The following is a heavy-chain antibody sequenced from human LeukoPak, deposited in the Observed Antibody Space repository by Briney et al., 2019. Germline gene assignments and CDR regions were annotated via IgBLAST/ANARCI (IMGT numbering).Heavy chain of an antibody. J-gene: IGHJ4*02. D-gene: IGHD6-19*01. Sequence: KPGGSLRLSCAASGFTFSTYSMNWVRQAPGKGLEWVSSLSPGSSYVYYADSVKGRFSISRDNAKNSLYLEMNSLRAEDTAVYYCARGATRIAVAVKYFDYWGQGTLVTVSS. CDR3: ARGATRIAVAVKYFDY. V-gene: IGHV3-21*01. CDR1: GFTFSTYS. CDR2: LSPGSSYV.